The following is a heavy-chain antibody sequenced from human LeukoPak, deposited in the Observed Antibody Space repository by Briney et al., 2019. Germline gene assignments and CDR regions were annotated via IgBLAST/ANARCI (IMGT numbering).Heavy chain of an antibody. V-gene: IGHV3-7*03. D-gene: IGHD3-16*01. J-gene: IGHJ6*02. CDR2: INHNGNVN. Sequence: GGSLRLSCEASGFTFGNYAMNWARQAPGKGLEWVASINHNGNVNYYVDSVEGRFTISRDNAKNSLYLQMSNLRAEDTAVYFCARGGGLDVWGQGATVTVSS. CDR1: GFTFGNYA. CDR3: ARGGGLDV.